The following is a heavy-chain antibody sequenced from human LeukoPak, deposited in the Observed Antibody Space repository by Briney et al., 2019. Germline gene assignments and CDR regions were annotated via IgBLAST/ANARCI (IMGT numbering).Heavy chain of an antibody. CDR1: GGSISSGDYY. V-gene: IGHV4-30-4*01. CDR2: IYYSGST. J-gene: IGHJ6*03. CDR3: ARLKGSVDYMDV. Sequence: SQTLSLTCTVSGGSISSGDYYWSWIRQPPGKGLEWIGYIYYSGSTYYNPSLKSRVTISVDTSKNQFSLKLSSVTAADTGVYYCARLKGSVDYMDVWGKGVTVIVSS. D-gene: IGHD3-10*01.